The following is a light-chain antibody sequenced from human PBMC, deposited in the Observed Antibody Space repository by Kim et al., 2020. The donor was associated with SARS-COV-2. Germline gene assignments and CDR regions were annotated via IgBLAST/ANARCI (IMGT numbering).Light chain of an antibody. CDR1: QSVSSN. CDR2: GAS. Sequence: EIVMTQSPATLSVSPEERATLSCRASQSVSSNLAWYQQKPGQAPRLLIYGASTRATDIPARFSGSGSGTEFTLTISSLQSEDFAVYYCQQYNNWPPSSFGQGTKLEI. J-gene: IGKJ2*03. V-gene: IGKV3-15*01. CDR3: QQYNNWPPSS.